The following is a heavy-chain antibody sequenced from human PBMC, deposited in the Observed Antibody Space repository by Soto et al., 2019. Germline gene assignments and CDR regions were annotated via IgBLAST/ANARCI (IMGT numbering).Heavy chain of an antibody. V-gene: IGHV3-9*01. CDR3: ARDVWSRGSGPPDS. CDR1: GFSFDDYA. D-gene: IGHD3-10*01. Sequence: EVQLVESGGGLVQPGRSLRLSCAASGFSFDDYAMHWVRQAPGKGLEWVTGISWNSGTIGYADSVKGRFTISRDNAKNPLYLQMSSLRAEDTALYYCARDVWSRGSGPPDSWGQGTLVTVAS. CDR2: ISWNSGTI. J-gene: IGHJ4*02.